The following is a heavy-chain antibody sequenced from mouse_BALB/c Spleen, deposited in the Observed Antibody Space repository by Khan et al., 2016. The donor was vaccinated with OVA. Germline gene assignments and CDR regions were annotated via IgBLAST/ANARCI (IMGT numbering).Heavy chain of an antibody. D-gene: IGHD4-1*01. CDR1: GYSITSDYA. V-gene: IGHV3-2*02. CDR3: ARMSGGDFDF. CDR2: ISYSGNT. J-gene: IGHJ2*01. Sequence: EVQLVESGPGLVKPSQSLSLTCTVTGYSITSDYAWNWIRQFPGNKLEWMGYISYSGNTKYNPSLKGRISVTRDTSKNQFFLQLNSVTTEDTATYYCARMSGGDFDFWGQGTTLTVSS.